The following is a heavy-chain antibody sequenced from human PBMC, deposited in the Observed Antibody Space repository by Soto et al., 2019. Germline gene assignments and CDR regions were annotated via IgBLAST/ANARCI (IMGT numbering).Heavy chain of an antibody. Sequence: EVQLVQSGAEVKKPGESLRISCKGSGYSFSSYWISWVRQMPGKGLEWMGRIDPSDSYTNYSPSFQGHVTISADKSISTAYLQWSSLKASDTAMYYCARWGQLLGGGYYAMDVWGQGTTVTVSS. J-gene: IGHJ6*02. CDR1: GYSFSSYW. CDR3: ARWGQLLGGGYYAMDV. D-gene: IGHD2-2*01. V-gene: IGHV5-10-1*01. CDR2: IDPSDSYT.